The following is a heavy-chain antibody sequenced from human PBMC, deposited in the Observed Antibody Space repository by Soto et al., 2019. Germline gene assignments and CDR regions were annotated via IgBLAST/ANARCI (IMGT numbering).Heavy chain of an antibody. Sequence: QVQLVESGGGVVQPGRSLRLSCAASGFTFSSYGMHWVRQAPGKGLEWVGVIWYDGSNKYYADSVKGRFTISRDNSKNTLYLQMNSRRAEDTAVYYCARDYDSSGSPRYYFDYWGQGPLVTVSS. CDR2: IWYDGSNK. CDR1: GFTFSSYG. J-gene: IGHJ4*02. CDR3: ARDYDSSGSPRYYFDY. D-gene: IGHD3-22*01. V-gene: IGHV3-33*01.